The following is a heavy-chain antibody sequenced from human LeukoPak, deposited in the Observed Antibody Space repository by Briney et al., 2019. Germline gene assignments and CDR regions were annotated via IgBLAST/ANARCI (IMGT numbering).Heavy chain of an antibody. D-gene: IGHD5-12*01. CDR1: GFTFSSYA. V-gene: IGHV3-23*01. CDR2: ISGSGGST. CDR3: AKDPHMVATESRYFDY. Sequence: GGSLRLSCAASGFTFSSYAMSWVRQAPGKGLEWVSAISGSGGSTYYADSVKGRLTISRENSKKTLYMQMNRLRAEDTAVYYCAKDPHMVATESRYFDYWGQGTLVTVSS. J-gene: IGHJ4*02.